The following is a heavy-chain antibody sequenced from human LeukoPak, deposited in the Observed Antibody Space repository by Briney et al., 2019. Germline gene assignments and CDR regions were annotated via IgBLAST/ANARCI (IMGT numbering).Heavy chain of an antibody. CDR3: ARGPSGYYDSSGYYLDAFDI. CDR1: GGSISSYY. V-gene: IGHV4-4*07. Sequence: ASETLSLTCTVSGGSISSYYWSWIRQPAGKGLEWIGRTYTSGSTNYNPSLKSRVTMSVDTSKNQFSLKPSSVTAADTAVYYCARGPSGYYDSSGYYLDAFDIWGQGTLVTVSS. J-gene: IGHJ3*02. D-gene: IGHD3-22*01. CDR2: TYTSGST.